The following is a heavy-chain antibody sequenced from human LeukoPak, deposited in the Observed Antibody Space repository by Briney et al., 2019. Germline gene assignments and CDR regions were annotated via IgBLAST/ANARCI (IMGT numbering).Heavy chain of an antibody. Sequence: PSETLSLTCTVSGDSITNSYWSWIRQSPGKGLEWIGYMYNSGSTIYNPSLKSRVTISTNTSKNQFSLRLNSVTAAETAVYYCARAEKAVTGIIESWGQGTLVTVSS. D-gene: IGHD6-19*01. CDR3: ARAEKAVTGIIES. J-gene: IGHJ4*02. V-gene: IGHV4-59*01. CDR2: MYNSGST. CDR1: GDSITNSY.